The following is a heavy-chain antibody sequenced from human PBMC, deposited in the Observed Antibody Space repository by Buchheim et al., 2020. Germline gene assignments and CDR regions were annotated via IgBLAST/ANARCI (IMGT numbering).Heavy chain of an antibody. V-gene: IGHV3-7*01. D-gene: IGHD2-8*01. J-gene: IGHJ4*02. Sequence: EVQLVESGGGLVQPGGSLRLSCAASGLTFSSYWMSWVRQAPGKGREWLANIKEDGSEKNYVDSVKGRFTISRDNAKNSMYLQMNSLRAEDTAVYYCARNSYGSFVSAILNWGQG. CDR1: GLTFSSYW. CDR3: ARNSYGSFVSAILN. CDR2: IKEDGSEK.